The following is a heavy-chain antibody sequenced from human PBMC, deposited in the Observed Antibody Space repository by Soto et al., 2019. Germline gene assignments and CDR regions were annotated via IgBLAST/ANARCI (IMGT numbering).Heavy chain of an antibody. CDR1: GFTFSSYW. D-gene: IGHD2-15*01. J-gene: IGHJ3*01. CDR2: LNRDGSVT. Sequence: EVQLVESGGGLVQPGGSLRLSCAASGFTFSSYWIHWVRQAPGKGLVWVSRLNRDGSVTSYADSVQGRFTISRDNARNTVYLEINSLGAEDAAVYYCAREYCSGAGCLNSDAFDLWGQGTLVTVSS. V-gene: IGHV3-74*01. CDR3: AREYCSGAGCLNSDAFDL.